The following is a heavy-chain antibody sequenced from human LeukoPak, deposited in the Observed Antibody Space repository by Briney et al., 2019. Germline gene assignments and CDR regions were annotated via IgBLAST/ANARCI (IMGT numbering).Heavy chain of an antibody. CDR1: GFTFSSYA. V-gene: IGHV3-23*01. J-gene: IGHJ4*02. CDR3: ARDRGGSYLKY. D-gene: IGHD1-26*01. CDR2: ISGSGGST. Sequence: GGSLRLSCAASGFTFSSYAMSWVRQAPGKGLEWVSAISGSGGSTYYADSVKGRFTISRDNAKNSLYLQMNSLRAEDTAVYYCARDRGGSYLKYWGQGTLVTVSS.